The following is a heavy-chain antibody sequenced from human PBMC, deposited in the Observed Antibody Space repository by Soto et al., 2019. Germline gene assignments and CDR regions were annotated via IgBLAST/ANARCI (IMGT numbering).Heavy chain of an antibody. D-gene: IGHD3-3*01. J-gene: IGHJ6*03. CDR1: GGSFSCYY. CDR3: VRFAFGVVKNYYYYYMDV. CDR2: INHSGST. Sequence: SETLSLTCAVYGGSFSCYYWSWIRQTPGKGLEWIGEINHSGSTNYNPSLKSRVTISVDTSKNQFSLKLSSVTAADTAVYYCVRFAFGVVKNYYYYYMDVWGKGTTVTVSS. V-gene: IGHV4-34*01.